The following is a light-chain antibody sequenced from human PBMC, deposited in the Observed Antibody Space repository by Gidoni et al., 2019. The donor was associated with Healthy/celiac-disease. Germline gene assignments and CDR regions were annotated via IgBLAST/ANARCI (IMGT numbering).Light chain of an antibody. J-gene: IGLJ2*01. CDR2: RNN. CDR3: AAWDDSLSGVV. CDR1: SSNIGSNY. Sequence: QSVLTQPPSPSGTPGQRVTISCSGSSSNIGSNYVYWYQQLPGTAPKLIIYRNNQRPSGVPDRFSGSKSGTSASLAISGLRSEDEADYYCAAWDDSLSGVVFGGGTKLTVL. V-gene: IGLV1-47*01.